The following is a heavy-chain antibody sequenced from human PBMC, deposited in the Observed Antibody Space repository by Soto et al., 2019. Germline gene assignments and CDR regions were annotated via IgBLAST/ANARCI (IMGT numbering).Heavy chain of an antibody. CDR2: IYSGGST. Sequence: GGSLRLSCAASGFTVSSNYMSWVRQAPGKGLEWVSVIYSGGSTYYADSVKGRFTISRDNSKNTLYLQMNSLRAEDTAVYYCAKDLAATATGDSFDIWGQGTMVTVSS. CDR1: GFTVSSNY. J-gene: IGHJ3*02. CDR3: AKDLAATATGDSFDI. D-gene: IGHD1-1*01. V-gene: IGHV3-66*01.